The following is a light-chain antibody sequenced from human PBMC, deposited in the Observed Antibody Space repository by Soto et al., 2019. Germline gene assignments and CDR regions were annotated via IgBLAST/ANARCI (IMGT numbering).Light chain of an antibody. Sequence: EIVLTQSPGTLSLSPGERATLSCRASQSVSSSYLAWYQQKPGQAPRLLIYGASSRATGIPDRFSGSGSATDFTLTISRLEAEDFAVYYWHEYGSSQYSGLTFGGGTKVEIK. CDR3: HEYGSSQYSGLT. CDR2: GAS. V-gene: IGKV3-20*01. CDR1: QSVSSSY. J-gene: IGKJ4*01.